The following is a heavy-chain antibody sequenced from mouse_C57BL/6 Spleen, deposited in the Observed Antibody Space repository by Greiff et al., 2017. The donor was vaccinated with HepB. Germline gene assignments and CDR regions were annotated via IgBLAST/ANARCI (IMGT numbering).Heavy chain of an antibody. Sequence: VQLQQPGAELVRPGTSVKLSCKASGYTFTSYWMHWVKQRPGQGLEWIGVIDPSDSYTNYNQKFKGKATLTVDTSSSTAYMQLSSLTSEDSAVYYCAKAPPDGHYAMDYWGQGTSVTVSS. V-gene: IGHV1-59*01. D-gene: IGHD3-1*01. CDR3: AKAPPDGHYAMDY. CDR2: IDPSDSYT. J-gene: IGHJ4*01. CDR1: GYTFTSYW.